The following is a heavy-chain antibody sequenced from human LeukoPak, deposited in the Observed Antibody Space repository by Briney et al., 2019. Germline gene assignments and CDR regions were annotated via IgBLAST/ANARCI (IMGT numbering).Heavy chain of an antibody. J-gene: IGHJ5*02. D-gene: IGHD1-26*01. V-gene: IGHV3-21*01. CDR2: ISSSSSYI. Sequence: GGSLRLSCAASGFTFSSYSMNWVRQAPGKGLEWVSSISSSSSYIYYADSVKGRFTISRDNAKNSLYLQMNSLRAEDTAVYYCARDRSGSHPNWFDPWGQGTLVTVSS. CDR1: GFTFSSYS. CDR3: ARDRSGSHPNWFDP.